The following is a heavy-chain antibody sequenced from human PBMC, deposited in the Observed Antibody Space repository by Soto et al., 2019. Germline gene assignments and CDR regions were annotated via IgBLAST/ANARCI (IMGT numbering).Heavy chain of an antibody. CDR1: GGSVSSGGYY. CDR3: ARVSDYVSFLDN. D-gene: IGHD1-26*01. J-gene: IGHJ4*02. V-gene: IGHV4-31*03. CDR2: ISYSGNT. Sequence: QVQLQESGPGLVKPSQTLSLTCTVSGGSVSSGGYYWSWIRQPPGKGLEWIGYISYSGNTFYNPSLKSRVTISIDTSKNQFSLKLRSVTASDTALFYCARVSDYVSFLDNWGQGTLVTVSS.